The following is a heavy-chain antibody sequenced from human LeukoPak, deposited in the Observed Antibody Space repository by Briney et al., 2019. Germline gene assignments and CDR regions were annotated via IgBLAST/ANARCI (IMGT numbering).Heavy chain of an antibody. D-gene: IGHD3-22*01. CDR1: GFTFSDYY. J-gene: IGHJ4*02. Sequence: GGSLRLSCAASGFTFSDYYMSWIRQAPGKGLEWVSYISSSGSTIYYAGSVKGRFTISRDNAKNSLYLQMNSLRAEDTAVYYCARDRVVITGDYFDYWGQGTLVTVSS. V-gene: IGHV3-11*01. CDR2: ISSSGSTI. CDR3: ARDRVVITGDYFDY.